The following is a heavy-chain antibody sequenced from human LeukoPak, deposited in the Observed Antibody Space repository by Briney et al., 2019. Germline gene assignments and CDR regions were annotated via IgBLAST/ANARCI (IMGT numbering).Heavy chain of an antibody. CDR3: ASGVGGRNWDYDVDY. V-gene: IGHV3-21*03. J-gene: IGHJ4*02. D-gene: IGHD1-7*01. CDR2: ISRDGPYI. CDR1: GFTFSSYS. Sequence: GGSLTLSCAASGFTFSSYSMNWVRQAPGKGLECVSSISRDGPYIYYADSVKGRFTISRDNNRNSLYLQMNSQTERRRAVYLFASGVGGRNWDYDVDYWGQGTLVTVSS.